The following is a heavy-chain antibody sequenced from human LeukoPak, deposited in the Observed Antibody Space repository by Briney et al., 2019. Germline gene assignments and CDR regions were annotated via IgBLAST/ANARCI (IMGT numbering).Heavy chain of an antibody. Sequence: SETLSLTCAVYGGSFSGYYWSWIRQPAGKGLEWIGRIYTSGSTNYNPSLKSRVTMSVDTSKNQFSLKLSSVTAADTAVYYCARSVRSYDSSGYYNNWFDPWGQGTLVTVSS. CDR1: GGSFSGYY. J-gene: IGHJ5*02. CDR3: ARSVRSYDSSGYYNNWFDP. V-gene: IGHV4-59*10. D-gene: IGHD3-22*01. CDR2: IYTSGST.